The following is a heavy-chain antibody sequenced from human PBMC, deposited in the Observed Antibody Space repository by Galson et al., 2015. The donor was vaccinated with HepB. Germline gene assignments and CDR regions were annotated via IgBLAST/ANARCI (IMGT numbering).Heavy chain of an antibody. CDR2: IEQDGSEK. D-gene: IGHD2-2*01. Sequence: LRLSCAASGFTFSSYWMSWVRQAPGKGLEWVANIEQDGSEKYYVDSVKGRFTISRDNAKNSLYLQMNSLRAEDTAVYYCAREVVVVPAAIPAFDIWGQGTMVTVSS. V-gene: IGHV3-7*03. CDR1: GFTFSSYW. J-gene: IGHJ3*02. CDR3: AREVVVVPAAIPAFDI.